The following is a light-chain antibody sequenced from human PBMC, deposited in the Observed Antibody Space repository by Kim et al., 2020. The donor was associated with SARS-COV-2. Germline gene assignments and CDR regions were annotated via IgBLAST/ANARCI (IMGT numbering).Light chain of an antibody. V-gene: IGKV3-20*01. CDR3: QQYGNSPTT. CDR1: QRVSTWY. J-gene: IGKJ1*01. Sequence: SPGERATLSCRASQRVSTWYLAWYQQRLGQAPRLLIYGSSNRATGIPDRFSGSGSGTDFTLTISRLEPEEFAVYYCQQYGNSPTTFGQGTKVDIK. CDR2: GSS.